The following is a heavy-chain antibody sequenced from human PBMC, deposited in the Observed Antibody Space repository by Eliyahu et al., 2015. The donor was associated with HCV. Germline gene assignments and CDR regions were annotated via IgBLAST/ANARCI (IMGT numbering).Heavy chain of an antibody. J-gene: IGHJ5*02. Sequence: EVQLVESGGGLVKPGGSLRLSCAASGFPFSSYSMNWVRQAPGKGLEWVSSISSSSSYIYYADSVKGRFTISRDNAKNSLYLQMNSLRAEDTAVYYCARDVGTVTTWFDPWGQGTLVTVSS. CDR3: ARDVGTVTTWFDP. D-gene: IGHD4-17*01. V-gene: IGHV3-21*01. CDR2: ISSSSSYI. CDR1: GFPFSSYS.